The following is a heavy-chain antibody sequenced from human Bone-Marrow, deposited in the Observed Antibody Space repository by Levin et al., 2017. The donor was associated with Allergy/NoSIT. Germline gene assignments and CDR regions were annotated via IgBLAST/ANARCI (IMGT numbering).Heavy chain of an antibody. J-gene: IGHJ3*01. CDR2: VYPGDSDT. Sequence: GGSLRLSCQGSGYNFANYWVAWVRQMPGKGLEWMGIVYPGDSDTRYSPSFEGQVTISADTSINTAYLHWSSLKASESAVYYCAGSERLVVRPPLPGAFDLWGQGTVVTVSS. CDR3: AGSERLVVRPPLPGAFDL. CDR1: GYNFANYW. D-gene: IGHD2-21*01. V-gene: IGHV5-51*01.